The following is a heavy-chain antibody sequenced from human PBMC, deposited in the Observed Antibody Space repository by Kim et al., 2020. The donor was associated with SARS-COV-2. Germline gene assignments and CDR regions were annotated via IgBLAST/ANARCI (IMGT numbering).Heavy chain of an antibody. D-gene: IGHD3-22*01. J-gene: IGHJ4*02. CDR3: ARVPPYYYDSSGYPDY. V-gene: IGHV4-31*02. Sequence: SLKSRVTISVDTSKNQFSLKLSSVTAADTAVYYCARVPPYYYDSSGYPDYWGQGTLVTVSS.